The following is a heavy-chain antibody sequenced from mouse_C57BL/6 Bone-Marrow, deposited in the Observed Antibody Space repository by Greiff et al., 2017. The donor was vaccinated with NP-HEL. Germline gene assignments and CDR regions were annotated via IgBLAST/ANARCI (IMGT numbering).Heavy chain of an antibody. Sequence: VKLQESGPELVKPGASVKISCKASGYAFSSSWMNWVKQGPGKGLEWIGRIYPGDGDTNYNVKFKGKATLTADKSSSTAYMQLSSLTSEDSAVYFCARGDYYGGRGYWGQGTTLTVST. D-gene: IGHD1-1*01. CDR3: ARGDYYGGRGY. CDR1: GYAFSSSW. V-gene: IGHV1-82*01. J-gene: IGHJ2*01. CDR2: IYPGDGDT.